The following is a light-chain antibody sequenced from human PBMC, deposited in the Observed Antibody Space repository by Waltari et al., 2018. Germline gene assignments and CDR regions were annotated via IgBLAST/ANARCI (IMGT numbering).Light chain of an antibody. CDR3: QQYGSPPYT. CDR1: QSVGSSY. V-gene: IGKV3-20*01. CDR2: AVS. Sequence: EIVLTQSPGTLSLSPGEGATLSCWASQSVGSSYLAWFQQKPGQATRLLIYAVSSRATGVPDRFSGSGSGTDFTLTINRLEPEDSAVYYCQQYGSPPYTFGQGTKLEI. J-gene: IGKJ2*01.